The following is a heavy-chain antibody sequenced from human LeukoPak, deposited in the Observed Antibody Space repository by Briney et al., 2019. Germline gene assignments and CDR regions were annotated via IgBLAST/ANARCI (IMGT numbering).Heavy chain of an antibody. CDR3: ARDLRDYYYYMDV. CDR2: IYYSGST. Sequence: PSETLSLTCTVSGGSISSHYWSWIRQPPGKGLEWIGYIYYSGSTNYNPSLKSRVTISVDTSKNQFSLKLSSVTAADTAMYYCARDLRDYYYYMDVWGKGTTVTVSS. V-gene: IGHV4-59*11. J-gene: IGHJ6*03. CDR1: GGSISSHY.